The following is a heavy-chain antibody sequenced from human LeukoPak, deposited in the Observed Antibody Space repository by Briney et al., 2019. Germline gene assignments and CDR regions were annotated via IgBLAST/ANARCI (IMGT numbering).Heavy chain of an antibody. CDR3: AGFFYDNSGDAFDI. D-gene: IGHD3-22*01. CDR1: GGSFTFTSHA. J-gene: IGHJ3*02. V-gene: IGHV1-69*13. CDR2: LIPIYGSA. Sequence: SVKVSCKASGGSFTFTSHAISWVRQAPGQGLEWMGGLIPIYGSANYAQKFQGRLTLTSDESTRTVYMELSSLRPEDSAVHYCAGFFYDNSGDAFDIWGQGTMVTVSP.